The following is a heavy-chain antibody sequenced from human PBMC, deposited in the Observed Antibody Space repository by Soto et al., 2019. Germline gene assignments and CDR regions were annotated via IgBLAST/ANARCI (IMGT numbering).Heavy chain of an antibody. CDR2: IYWYDDK. J-gene: IGHJ5*02. Sequence: QITLKESGPTLVKPTQTLPLTCTLSGFSLSTSGVGVGWIRQPPGKALEWLELIYWYDDKRYSPSLKSRLTITKDTSKNQVVLKMTNMDPVDTATYYCAQWDSDYGDYANPNWFDPWGQGTLVTVSS. D-gene: IGHD4-17*01. CDR1: GFSLSTSGVG. V-gene: IGHV2-5*01. CDR3: AQWDSDYGDYANPNWFDP.